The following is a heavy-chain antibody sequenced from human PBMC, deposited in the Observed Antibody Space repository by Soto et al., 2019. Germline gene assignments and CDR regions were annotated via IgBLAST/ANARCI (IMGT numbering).Heavy chain of an antibody. CDR1: GLTFDDYA. V-gene: IGHV3-9*01. D-gene: IGHD3-22*01. CDR2: ISWNSGSI. Sequence: GGSLRLSYAASGLTFDDYAMHWVRQAPGKDLEWVSGISWNSGSIGYADSVKGRFTISRDNSKNTLYLQMNSLRAEDTAVYYCAKDLDYYDSSGTDYWGQGTLVTVSS. J-gene: IGHJ4*02. CDR3: AKDLDYYDSSGTDY.